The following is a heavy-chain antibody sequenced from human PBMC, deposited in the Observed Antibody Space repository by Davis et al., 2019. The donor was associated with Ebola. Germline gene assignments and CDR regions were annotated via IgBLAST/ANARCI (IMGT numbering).Heavy chain of an antibody. CDR2: IYSSGST. CDR1: GGSISSYY. D-gene: IGHD3-10*01. J-gene: IGHJ4*02. V-gene: IGHV4-59*01. CDR3: ARVFYFGSGTYGAFDY. Sequence: MPSETLSLTCTVSGGSISSYYWSWIRRPPGKGLEWIGYIYSSGSTNYNPSLKSRVTISVDMSNNQFSLKLTSVTAADTAVYFCARVFYFGSGTYGAFDYWGQGTLVTVSS.